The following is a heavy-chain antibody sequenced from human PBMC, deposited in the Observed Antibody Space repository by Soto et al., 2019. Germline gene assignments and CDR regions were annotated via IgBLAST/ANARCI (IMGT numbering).Heavy chain of an antibody. CDR2: IIPIFGTA. D-gene: IGHD2-2*01. CDR1: GGTFSSYA. CDR3: AREGCSSTSCYAYAYYGMDV. Sequence: QVQLVQSGAEVKKPGSSVKVSCKASGGTFSSYAISWVRQAPGQGLEWMGGIIPIFGTANYAQKFQGRVTITADESTSTAYMELSSLRSEDTAVYYCAREGCSSTSCYAYAYYGMDVWGQGPTVTVSS. J-gene: IGHJ6*02. V-gene: IGHV1-69*01.